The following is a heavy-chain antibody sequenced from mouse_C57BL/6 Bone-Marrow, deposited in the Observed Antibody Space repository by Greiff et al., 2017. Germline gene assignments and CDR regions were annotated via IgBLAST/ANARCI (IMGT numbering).Heavy chain of an antibody. CDR1: GYTFISYW. CDR3: ARSGPLGRSFDY. Sequence: QVQLQQPGAELVKPGASVKMSCKASGYTFISYWITWVKQRPGQGLEWIGDIYPTSGRTNYNEKFKSKAILTVDTSSNTAYMQLSSLTSEDSAVFYGARSGPLGRSFDYWGQGTTLTVSS. D-gene: IGHD4-1*01. J-gene: IGHJ2*01. V-gene: IGHV1-55*01. CDR2: IYPTSGRT.